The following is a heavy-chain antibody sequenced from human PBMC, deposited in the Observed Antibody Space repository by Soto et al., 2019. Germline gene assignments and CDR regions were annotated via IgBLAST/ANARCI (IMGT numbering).Heavy chain of an antibody. CDR2: IYHSGST. J-gene: IGHJ6*02. CDR1: GGSISSGGYS. Sequence: QLQLQESGSGLVKPSQTLSLTCAVSGGSISSGGYSWSWIRQPSGKGLEWIGYIYHSGSTYYNPSLKSRVTISVDRSKNQFSLKLSSVTAADTAVYYCARDGYSYGLGYYYGMDVWGQGTTVTVSS. CDR3: ARDGYSYGLGYYYGMDV. V-gene: IGHV4-30-2*01. D-gene: IGHD5-18*01.